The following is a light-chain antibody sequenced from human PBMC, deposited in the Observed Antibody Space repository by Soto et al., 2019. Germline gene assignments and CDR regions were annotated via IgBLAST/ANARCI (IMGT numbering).Light chain of an antibody. CDR3: QQYHRYST. V-gene: IGKV1-5*01. Sequence: DIQMTQSPSTLSGSVGERVTITCRASQSISSWLAWFQQKPGKAPKLLIYDVSTLDSGVPSRFSGSASGTEFTLTISSLESDDFATYYCQQYHRYSTFGQGTKVDIK. CDR1: QSISSW. J-gene: IGKJ1*01. CDR2: DVS.